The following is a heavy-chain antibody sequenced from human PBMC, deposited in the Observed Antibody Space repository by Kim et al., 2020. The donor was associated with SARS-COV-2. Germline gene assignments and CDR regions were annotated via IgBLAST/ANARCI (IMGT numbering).Heavy chain of an antibody. Sequence: SETLSLTCAVYGGSFSGYYWSWIRQPPGKGLEWIGEINHSGSTNYNPSLKSRVTISVDTSKNQFSLKLSSVTAADTAVYYCARGPPQGVPAASGYFDYWG. CDR3: ARGPPQGVPAASGYFDY. CDR2: INHSGST. CDR1: GGSFSGYY. J-gene: IGHJ4*03. V-gene: IGHV4-34*01. D-gene: IGHD2-2*01.